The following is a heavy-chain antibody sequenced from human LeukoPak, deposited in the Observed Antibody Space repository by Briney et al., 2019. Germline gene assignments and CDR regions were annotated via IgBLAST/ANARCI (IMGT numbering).Heavy chain of an antibody. Sequence: SETLSLTCTVSGGSISSYYWSWIRQPPGKGLEWIGYIYYSGSTNYNPSLKSRVTISVDTSKNQFSLKLSSVTAADTPVYYCARSVGSERDFDYWGQGTLVTVSS. CDR3: ARSVGSERDFDY. D-gene: IGHD1-26*01. CDR1: GGSISSYY. CDR2: IYYSGST. J-gene: IGHJ4*02. V-gene: IGHV4-59*01.